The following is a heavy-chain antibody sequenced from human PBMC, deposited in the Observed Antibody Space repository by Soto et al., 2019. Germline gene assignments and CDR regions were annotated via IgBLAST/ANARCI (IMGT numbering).Heavy chain of an antibody. CDR2: ITPYNGNT. D-gene: IGHD1-1*01. CDR3: ARSALQGSDYYYMDV. J-gene: IGHJ6*03. V-gene: IGHV1-45*03. CDR1: GYTFTYPY. Sequence: SVKVSCKASGYTFTYPYLHLVRQAPRQALEWMGWITPYNGNTNYAQKFQDRVTITRDTSMSTTYMELRSLRSEDTAIYYCARSALQGSDYYYMDVWGKGTKVTVSS.